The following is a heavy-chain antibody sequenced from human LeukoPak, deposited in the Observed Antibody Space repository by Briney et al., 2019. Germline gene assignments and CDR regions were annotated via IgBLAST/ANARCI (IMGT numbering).Heavy chain of an antibody. V-gene: IGHV3-30*03. CDR2: ISYDGSNK. CDR1: GFTFRSYG. Sequence: GGSLRLSCAASGFTFRSYGMHWVRQAPGKGLEWVAGISYDGSNKYYADSVKGRFTISRDNAKNSLYLQMNSLRAEDTAVYYCARGGELLPYYYYGMGVWGQGTTVTVSS. CDR3: ARGGELLPYYYYGMGV. J-gene: IGHJ6*02. D-gene: IGHD1-7*01.